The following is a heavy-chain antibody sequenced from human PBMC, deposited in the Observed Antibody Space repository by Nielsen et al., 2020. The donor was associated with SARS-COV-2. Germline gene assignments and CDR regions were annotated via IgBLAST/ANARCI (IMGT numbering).Heavy chain of an antibody. J-gene: IGHJ4*02. Sequence: GESLKISCTASGVTFSNNAMTWVRQAPGKGLEWVSSIGNSGDNIYYADSVKGRFTVSRDNSKNTLYLEMNSLTAEDTAVYYCARQFYGCNDYWGQGTLVTVSS. V-gene: IGHV3-23*01. CDR3: ARQFYGCNDY. CDR2: IGNSGDNI. D-gene: IGHD3-10*01. CDR1: GVTFSNNA.